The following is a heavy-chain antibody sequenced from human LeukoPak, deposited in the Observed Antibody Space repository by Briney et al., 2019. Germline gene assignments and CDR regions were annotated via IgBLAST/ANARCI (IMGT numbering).Heavy chain of an antibody. Sequence: SETLSLTCTVSGGSISSRSYYWGWIRQPPGKGLKWIGSIYYSGSTYYNPSLKSRVTISVDTSKNQFSLKLSSVTAADTAVYYCASRIAVAGTAFDYWGQGTLVTVSS. V-gene: IGHV4-39*01. CDR3: ASRIAVAGTAFDY. CDR2: IYYSGST. D-gene: IGHD6-19*01. CDR1: GGSISSRSYY. J-gene: IGHJ4*02.